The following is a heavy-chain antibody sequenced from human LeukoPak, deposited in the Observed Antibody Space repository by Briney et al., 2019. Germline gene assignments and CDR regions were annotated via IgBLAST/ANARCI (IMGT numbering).Heavy chain of an antibody. V-gene: IGHV1-2*02. Sequence: ASVKVSCKASGYTFTGYYMHWVRQAPGQGLEWMGWINPNSGGTNYAQKFQGRVTMTRDTSISTAYMELSRLRSDDTAVYYCARVLPTLGRSLASGWFDPWGQGTLVTVSS. CDR2: INPNSGGT. CDR1: GYTFTGYY. CDR3: ARVLPTLGRSLASGWFDP. D-gene: IGHD3-3*02. J-gene: IGHJ5*02.